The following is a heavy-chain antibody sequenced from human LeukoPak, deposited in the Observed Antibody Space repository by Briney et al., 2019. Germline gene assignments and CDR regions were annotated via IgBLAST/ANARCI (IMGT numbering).Heavy chain of an antibody. Sequence: GGSLRLSCAASGFTFRTSGMSWVRQAPGKGLEWVSVIYSGGSTYYADSVKGRFTISRDNSKNTLYLQMKSLRAEDTAVYYCAKGGGYEAQYYYYYLDVWGKGTTVTISS. J-gene: IGHJ6*03. D-gene: IGHD5-12*01. CDR3: AKGGGYEAQYYYYYLDV. CDR2: IYSGGST. CDR1: GFTFRTSG. V-gene: IGHV3-66*02.